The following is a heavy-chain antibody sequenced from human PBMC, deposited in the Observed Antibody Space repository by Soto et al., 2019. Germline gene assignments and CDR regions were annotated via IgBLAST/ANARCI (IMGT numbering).Heavy chain of an antibody. V-gene: IGHV3-23*01. CDR2: ISGSGGST. D-gene: IGHD6-13*01. CDR1: GFTFSSYA. J-gene: IGHJ6*03. CDR3: AKLAGIAAARDYYYYMDV. Sequence: GGSLRLSCAASGFTFSSYAMSWVRQAPGKGLEWVSAISGSGGSTYYADSVKGRFTISRDNSKNTLYLQMNSLRAEDTAVYYCAKLAGIAAARDYYYYMDVWGKGTMVTVSS.